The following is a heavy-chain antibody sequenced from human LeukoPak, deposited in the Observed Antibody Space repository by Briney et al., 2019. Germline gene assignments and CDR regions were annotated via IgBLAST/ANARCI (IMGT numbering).Heavy chain of an antibody. CDR2: ISSSSSYI. Sequence: GGSLRLSCAASGFTFSSYSMNWVRQAPGKGLEWVSSISSSSSYIYYADSVKGRFTISRDNAKNSLYLQMNSLRAEDTAVYYCARYCSGGSCVRDYWGQGTLVTVSS. D-gene: IGHD2-15*01. CDR1: GFTFSSYS. J-gene: IGHJ4*02. CDR3: ARYCSGGSCVRDY. V-gene: IGHV3-21*01.